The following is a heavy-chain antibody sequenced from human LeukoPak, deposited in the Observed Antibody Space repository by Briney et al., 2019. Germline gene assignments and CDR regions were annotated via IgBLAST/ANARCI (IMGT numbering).Heavy chain of an antibody. V-gene: IGHV3-21*01. CDR2: ITSSSDYI. Sequence: PGGSLRLSCAASGFTFSSYSMNWVRQAPGKGLEWVSSITSSSDYIYYADSVKGRFTISRDNANNSLYLQMNSLSAEDTAIYYCARQPQVAHFDYWGQGTLVSVSS. CDR3: ARQPQVAHFDY. CDR1: GFTFSSYS. J-gene: IGHJ4*02. D-gene: IGHD2-15*01.